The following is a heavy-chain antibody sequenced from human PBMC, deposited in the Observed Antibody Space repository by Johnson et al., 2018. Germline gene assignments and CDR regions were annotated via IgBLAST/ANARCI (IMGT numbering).Heavy chain of an antibody. Sequence: VQLVESGGGVVQPGRSLRLSCAASGFTFSSYGMHWVRQAPGKGLEWVAVIWYDGSNKYYADSVTGRFNISRDNSKNTLYLQMNSRGAEDTAVYYCAKEDYGGPTGYYYMDVWGKGTTVTVSS. CDR3: AKEDYGGPTGYYYMDV. CDR2: IWYDGSNK. D-gene: IGHD4-23*01. V-gene: IGHV3-33*06. CDR1: GFTFSSYG. J-gene: IGHJ6*03.